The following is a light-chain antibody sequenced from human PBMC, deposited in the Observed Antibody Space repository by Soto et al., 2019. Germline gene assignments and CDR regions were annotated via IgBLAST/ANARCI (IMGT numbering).Light chain of an antibody. Sequence: QSVLTQPPSVSAAPGQEVTIACSGSNSNIGIEYVAWYQHLPGTAPKLVIYDNDKRPSGIPDRFSGSKSGTSATLGITGLQTGDEADYYCATWDSSLGAVVFGGGTKLTV. V-gene: IGLV1-51*01. J-gene: IGLJ3*02. CDR3: ATWDSSLGAVV. CDR1: NSNIGIEY. CDR2: DND.